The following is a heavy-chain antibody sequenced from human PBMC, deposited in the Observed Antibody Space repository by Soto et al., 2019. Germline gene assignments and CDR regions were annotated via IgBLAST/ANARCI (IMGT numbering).Heavy chain of an antibody. J-gene: IGHJ2*01. V-gene: IGHV3-33*01. CDR2: IWYDGSND. CDR1: GFIFSKYG. Sequence: QEQLVESGGGVVKPGRSLRLSCEASGFIFSKYGMHWVRQPPGKGLEWVATIWYDGSNDYYADSVKGRFTLSRDNSENTLSLHMNSLRAEDTGVYYWARERGSFRRWFSNLWGRGTLVTVTS. CDR3: ARERGSFRRWFSNL.